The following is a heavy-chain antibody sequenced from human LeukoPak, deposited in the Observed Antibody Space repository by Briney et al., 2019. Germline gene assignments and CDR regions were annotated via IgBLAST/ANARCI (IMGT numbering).Heavy chain of an antibody. CDR1: GFTFSSYA. V-gene: IGHV3-23*01. CDR2: ISGSDGST. J-gene: IGHJ3*02. D-gene: IGHD6-19*01. Sequence: GGSLRLSCAASGFTFSSYAMSWVRQAPGKGLEWNSVISGSDGSTYYADSVKGRFTISRDNSKNTLYLQMNSLRAEDTAVFYCAKPRGEEWLVGLYDAFDIWGQGTMVTVSS. CDR3: AKPRGEEWLVGLYDAFDI.